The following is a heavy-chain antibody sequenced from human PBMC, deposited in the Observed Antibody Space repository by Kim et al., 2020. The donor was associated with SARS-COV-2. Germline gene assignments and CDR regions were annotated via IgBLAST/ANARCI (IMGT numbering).Heavy chain of an antibody. CDR2: ISYDGSNK. V-gene: IGHV3-33*05. J-gene: IGHJ3*02. CDR1: GFTFSYYD. CDR3: ARDQGRAFDI. Sequence: GGSLRLSCAASGFTFSYYDMYWVRQAPGKGLEWVAVISYDGSNKYCVDSVKGRFTISRDNSKNTLYLQMNSLRAEDTAVYYCARDQGRAFDIWGQGTMVT.